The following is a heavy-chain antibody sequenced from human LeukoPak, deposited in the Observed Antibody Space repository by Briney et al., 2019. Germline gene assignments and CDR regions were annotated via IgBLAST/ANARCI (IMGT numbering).Heavy chain of an antibody. V-gene: IGHV3-30-3*01. CDR2: ISYDGSNK. J-gene: IGHJ4*02. CDR3: ARDFEWLRSGYFDY. CDR1: GFTFSSYA. D-gene: IGHD5-12*01. Sequence: PGGSLRLSWAASGFTFSSYAMHWVRQAPGKGLEWVAVISYDGSNKYYADSVKGLFTISRDNSKNTLYLQMNSLRAEDTAVYYCARDFEWLRSGYFDYWGQGTLVTASS.